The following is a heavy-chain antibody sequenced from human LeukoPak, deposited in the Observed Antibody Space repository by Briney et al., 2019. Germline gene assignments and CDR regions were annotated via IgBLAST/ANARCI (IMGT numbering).Heavy chain of an antibody. CDR3: ARVTNTGLIDY. V-gene: IGHV4-31*03. D-gene: IGHD1-14*01. CDR2: IYYSGST. CDR1: GGSISRGDYS. J-gene: IGHJ4*02. Sequence: SETLSLTCTVSGGSISRGDYSWSWIRQHPGKGLEWIGYIYYSGSTYYNPSLKSRVTISADTSKNQFSLKLSSVTAADSAVYYCARVTNTGLIDYWGQGTLVTVSS.